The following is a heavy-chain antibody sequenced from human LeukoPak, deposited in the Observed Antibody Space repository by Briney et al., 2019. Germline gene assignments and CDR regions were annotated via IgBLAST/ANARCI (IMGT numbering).Heavy chain of an antibody. CDR3: ARCDFWSGYLGHYYYYYMDV. V-gene: IGHV1-69*05. Sequence: SVKVSCKASGGTFSSYAISWVRQAPGQGLEWMGGIIPIFGTANYAQKFQGRVTITTDESTSTAYMELSSLRSEDTAVYYCARCDFWSGYLGHYYYYYMDVWAKGPRSPSP. CDR1: GGTFSSYA. D-gene: IGHD3-3*01. CDR2: IIPIFGTA. J-gene: IGHJ6*03.